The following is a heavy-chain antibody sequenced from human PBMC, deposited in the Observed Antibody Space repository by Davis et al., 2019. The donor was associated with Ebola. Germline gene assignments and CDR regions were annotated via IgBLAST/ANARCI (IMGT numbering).Heavy chain of an antibody. CDR2: INPSAGST. D-gene: IGHD6-19*01. V-gene: IGHV1-46*01. J-gene: IGHJ6*02. CDR3: ARGGIAVADSYGMDV. CDR1: GYSFTSYY. Sequence: ASVKVSCKASGYSFTSYYMHWVRQAPGQGLEWMGLINPSAGSTSYAQKFQGRVTMTRDTSTRTVYMALSSLRSEDTAVYYCARGGIAVADSYGMDVWGQGTTVTVSS.